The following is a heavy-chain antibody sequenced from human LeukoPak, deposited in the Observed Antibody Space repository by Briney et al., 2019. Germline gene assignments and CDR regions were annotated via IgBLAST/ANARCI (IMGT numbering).Heavy chain of an antibody. CDR1: GGSISSSSAY. D-gene: IGHD5-18*01. CDR3: ASPRGFSYVYFDY. V-gene: IGHV4-39*01. Sequence: SETPSLTCTVSGGSISSSSAYWGWIRQPPGKGLEWIGSIYYRKNTYYNPSLKSRVTISADTSKNQFSLTLGSVSATDTAVYYCASPRGFSYVYFDYWGQGTLVTVSS. J-gene: IGHJ4*02. CDR2: IYYRKNT.